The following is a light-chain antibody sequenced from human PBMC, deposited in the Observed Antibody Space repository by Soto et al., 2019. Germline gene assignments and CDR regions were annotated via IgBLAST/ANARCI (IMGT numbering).Light chain of an antibody. CDR2: GAS. CDR3: QQYGSSLRT. CDR1: QSVSSSY. Sequence: EIVFTQSPGTLSLSPGERATLSCRASQSVSSSYLAWYQQKPGQAHRLLIYGASSRATGIPDRFSGSGSGTDFTLTISRLEPEDFEVYYCQQYGSSLRTFGQGTKGDIK. V-gene: IGKV3-20*01. J-gene: IGKJ1*01.